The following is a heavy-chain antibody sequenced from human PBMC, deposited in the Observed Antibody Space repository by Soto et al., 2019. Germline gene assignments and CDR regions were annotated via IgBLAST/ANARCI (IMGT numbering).Heavy chain of an antibody. Sequence: PGGSLRPSCASCGFTSSNASVSWVRQAPGKGLEWVGRITSKTDGEKTDYAAPVKGRFTISRDASKNPPYLQMNSLKTEDTAVYYCTTDPNSSGWPYLGQGTLVTVS. CDR2: ITSKTDGEKT. J-gene: IGHJ4*02. V-gene: IGHV3-15*01. D-gene: IGHD6-19*01. CDR3: TTDPNSSGWPY. CDR1: GFTSSNAS.